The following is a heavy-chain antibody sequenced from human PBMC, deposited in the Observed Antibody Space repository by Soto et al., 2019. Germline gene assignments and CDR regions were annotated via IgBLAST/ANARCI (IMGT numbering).Heavy chain of an antibody. CDR3: ARARRATVTTLSYYGMDV. D-gene: IGHD4-17*01. CDR1: GGSISSGDYY. J-gene: IGHJ6*02. CDR2: IYYSGST. V-gene: IGHV4-30-4*01. Sequence: QVQLQESGPGLVKPSQTLSLTCTVSGGSISSGDYYWSWIRQPPGKVLEWIGYIYYSGSTYYNPSLKSRVTISVGTSKNQCSLKLSSVTAADTAVYYCARARRATVTTLSYYGMDVWGQGTTVTVSS.